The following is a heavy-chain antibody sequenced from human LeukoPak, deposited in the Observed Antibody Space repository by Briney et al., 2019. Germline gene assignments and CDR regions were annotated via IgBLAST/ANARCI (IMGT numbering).Heavy chain of an antibody. CDR3: ATRRGFELFFDL. D-gene: IGHD3-10*01. CDR2: IYDSGNT. J-gene: IGHJ4*02. V-gene: IGHV4-59*01. CDR1: GPFIKTYY. Sequence: SETLSLTCTVSGPFIKTYYWSWIRQVPGKGLEWIGHIYDSGNTNYNPSLKSRVTILADTSKSQFSLKPNSVTAADTAVYFCATRRGFELFFDLWGQGTRVTVSS.